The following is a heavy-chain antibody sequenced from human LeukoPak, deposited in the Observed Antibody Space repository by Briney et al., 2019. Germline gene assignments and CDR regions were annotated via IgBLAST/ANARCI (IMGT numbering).Heavy chain of an antibody. CDR1: GGSISSYY. Sequence: SETLSLTCSVSGGSISSYYWSWIRQPPGKGLEWIGYISYSESTSYNPSLKSRVTISVDTSKNQFSLKLSSVTAADTAVYYSARLVRKTTVVPPDFDYWGQGTLVTVSS. CDR3: ARLVRKTTVVPPDFDY. V-gene: IGHV4-59*01. J-gene: IGHJ4*02. D-gene: IGHD4-23*01. CDR2: ISYSEST.